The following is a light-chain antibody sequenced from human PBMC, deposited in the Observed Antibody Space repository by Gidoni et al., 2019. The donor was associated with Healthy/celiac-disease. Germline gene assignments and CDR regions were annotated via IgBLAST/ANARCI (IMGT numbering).Light chain of an antibody. J-gene: IGKJ1*01. V-gene: IGKV2-28*01. CDR3: MPVLPTPRT. CDR2: LGS. CDR1: QTLLHSNGYNY. Sequence: VMTQSPLSLPVPPGEPASISCRSSQTLLHSNGYNYLDWYLQKPGQSPQLLIYLGSNRASGVPNRFSGSGSGKDFTLKISRVEDEDVGVYYCMPVLPTPRTFGQGTKVEIK.